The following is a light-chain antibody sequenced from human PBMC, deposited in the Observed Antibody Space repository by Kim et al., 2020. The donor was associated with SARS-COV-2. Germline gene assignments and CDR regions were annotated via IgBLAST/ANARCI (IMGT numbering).Light chain of an antibody. CDR2: QDS. V-gene: IGLV3-1*01. CDR3: QAWDSSTPVV. CDR1: NLGDKY. Sequence: SYELTQPPSVSVSPGQTASITCSGENLGDKYAGWYQQKPGQSPVLVIYQDSKRPSGIPERFSGSNSGNTATLTISGTQAMDEADYYCQAWDSSTPVVFGGGTKLTVL. J-gene: IGLJ2*01.